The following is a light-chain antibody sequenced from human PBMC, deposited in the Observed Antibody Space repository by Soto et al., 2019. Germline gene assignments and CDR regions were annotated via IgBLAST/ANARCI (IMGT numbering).Light chain of an antibody. Sequence: IEFTQSAATRFGNACRTRSLSYQENQSVTTFLAWYQQKPGQAPRLLIYDASDRATGVPARFRGSGSGTDFTLTLSSLDPEDFAVYYCQHRSNWPPVITCGGGTKVDI. V-gene: IGKV3-11*01. J-gene: IGKJ4*01. CDR3: QHRSNWPPVIT. CDR2: DAS. CDR1: QSVTTF.